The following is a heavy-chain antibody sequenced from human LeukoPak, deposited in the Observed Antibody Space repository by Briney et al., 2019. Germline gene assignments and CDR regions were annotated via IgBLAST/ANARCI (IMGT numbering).Heavy chain of an antibody. Sequence: GSLRLSCSASGFTFNTYAMHWVRQAPGKGLEWVALISYDGSSKYYADSVKGRFTISRDNSKNTLYLQVNSLRSEDTAVYYCARDEGSYDYLWGSYRYNWFDPWGQGTLVTVSS. V-gene: IGHV3-30*04. CDR1: GFTFNTYA. D-gene: IGHD3-16*02. J-gene: IGHJ5*02. CDR3: ARDEGSYDYLWGSYRYNWFDP. CDR2: ISYDGSSK.